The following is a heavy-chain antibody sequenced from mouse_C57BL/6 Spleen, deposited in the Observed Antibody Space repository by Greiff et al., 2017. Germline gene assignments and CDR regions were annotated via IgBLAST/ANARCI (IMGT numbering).Heavy chain of an antibody. CDR1: GYTFTSYT. V-gene: IGHV1-4*01. D-gene: IGHD1-2*01. CDR3: ARYGYYDAMDY. J-gene: IGHJ4*01. CDR2: INPSSGYT. Sequence: QVQLKESGAELARPGASVKMSCKASGYTFTSYTMHWVKQRPGQGLEWIGYINPSSGYTKYNQKFKDKATLTADKSSSTAYMQLSSLTSEDSAVYYCARYGYYDAMDYWGQGTSVTVSS.